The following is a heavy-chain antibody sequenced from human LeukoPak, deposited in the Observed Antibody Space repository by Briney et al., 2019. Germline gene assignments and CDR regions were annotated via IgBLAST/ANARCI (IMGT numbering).Heavy chain of an antibody. V-gene: IGHV4-39*07. CDR1: GGSISSSSYY. CDR3: ARGRGSTSLWDIYYFYGMDV. J-gene: IGHJ6*02. D-gene: IGHD2-2*01. Sequence: PSETLSLTCTVSGGSISSSSYYWGWIRQPPGKGLEWIGSIYYSGSTYYNPSLKSRITISVDTSKNQFSLNLSSVTAADTAVYYCARGRGSTSLWDIYYFYGMDVWGQGTTVTVSS. CDR2: IYYSGST.